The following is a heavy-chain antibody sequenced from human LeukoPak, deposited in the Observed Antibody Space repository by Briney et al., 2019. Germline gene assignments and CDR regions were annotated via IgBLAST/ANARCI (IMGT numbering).Heavy chain of an antibody. V-gene: IGHV3-11*01. CDR3: AKSRSMISTSCYNY. CDR1: GFTFSDYY. Sequence: GGSLRLSCAASGFTFSDYYMSWIRQAPGKGLEWVSYISSSGSTIYYADSVKDRFTISRDDSKNTLFLQMNSLRAEDTAVYYCAKSRSMISTSCYNYWGQGTLVTVSS. J-gene: IGHJ4*02. D-gene: IGHD2-2*02. CDR2: ISSSGSTI.